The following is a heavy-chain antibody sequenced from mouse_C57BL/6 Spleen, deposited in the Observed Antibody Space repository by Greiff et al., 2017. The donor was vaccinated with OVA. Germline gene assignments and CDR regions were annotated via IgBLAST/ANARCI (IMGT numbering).Heavy chain of an antibody. CDR2: IYPGSGST. Sequence: QVQLQQPGAELVKPGASVKMSCKASGYTLTSYWITWVKQRPGQGLEWIGDIYPGSGSTNYNEKFKSKATLTVDTSSSTAYMQLSSLTSEDSAVYYCARIPLHYYGSSFFDYWGQGTTLTVSS. V-gene: IGHV1-55*01. CDR1: GYTLTSYW. D-gene: IGHD1-1*01. CDR3: ARIPLHYYGSSFFDY. J-gene: IGHJ2*01.